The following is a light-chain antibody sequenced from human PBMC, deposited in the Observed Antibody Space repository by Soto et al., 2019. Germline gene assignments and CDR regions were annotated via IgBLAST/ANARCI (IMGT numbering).Light chain of an antibody. J-gene: IGKJ3*01. Sequence: DIQMTQSPSTLSASVGDRVTITCRASQTISTYLNWYQQKPGKTPKLLIFDASSLQSGVPSRFSGSGFGTEFTLTISSLQPEDFATYYCQQSFTSTGFTFGPGTKVDI. V-gene: IGKV1-39*01. CDR1: QTISTY. CDR3: QQSFTSTGFT. CDR2: DAS.